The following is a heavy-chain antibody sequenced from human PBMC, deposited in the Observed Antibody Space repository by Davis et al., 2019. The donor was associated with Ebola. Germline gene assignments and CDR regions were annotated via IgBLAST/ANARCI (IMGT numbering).Heavy chain of an antibody. CDR2: ISYDGSNK. J-gene: IGHJ4*02. Sequence: GESLKISCAASGFTFSSYGMHWVRQAPGKGLEWVAVISYDGSNKYYADSVKGRFTISRDNSKNTLYLQMNSLRAEDTAVYYCAKVYNFGYPFDYWGQGTLVTVSS. D-gene: IGHD5-18*01. CDR3: AKVYNFGYPFDY. V-gene: IGHV3-30*18. CDR1: GFTFSSYG.